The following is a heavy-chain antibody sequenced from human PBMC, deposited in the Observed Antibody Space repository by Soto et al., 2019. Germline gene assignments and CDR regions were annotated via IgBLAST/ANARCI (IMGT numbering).Heavy chain of an antibody. CDR2: ISGSGDST. D-gene: IGHD4-17*01. CDR1: GLTFSSYA. V-gene: IGHV3-23*01. J-gene: IGHJ4*02. CDR3: ARSFGYYA. Sequence: EVQLLESGGDLVQPGGSLRLSCAASGLTFSSYAMTWVRQAPGKGLEWVSTISGSGDSTYYAYSVKGRFTISRDNSKNTLYLQTSSLSAEDTAIYYFARSFGYYAWVKGILVTVSS.